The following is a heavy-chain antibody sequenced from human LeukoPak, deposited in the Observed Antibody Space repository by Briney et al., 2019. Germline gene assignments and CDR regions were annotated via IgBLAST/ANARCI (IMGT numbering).Heavy chain of an antibody. V-gene: IGHV4-59*01. Sequence: SETLSLTCTGSGGSISSYYWSWIRQPPGKGLEWIGYIYYSGSTNYNPSLKSRVTISVDTSKNQFSLKLSSVTAADTAVYYCAREIAYYYDSSGTSGYGMDVWGQGTTVTVSS. D-gene: IGHD3-22*01. CDR1: GGSISSYY. J-gene: IGHJ6*02. CDR2: IYYSGST. CDR3: AREIAYYYDSSGTSGYGMDV.